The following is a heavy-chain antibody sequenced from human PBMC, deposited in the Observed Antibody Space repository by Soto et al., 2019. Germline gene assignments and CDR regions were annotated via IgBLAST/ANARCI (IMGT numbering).Heavy chain of an antibody. Sequence: PGGSLRLSCAASGFTFSSYAMSWVRQAPGKGLEWVSAISGSGGSTYYADSVKGRFTISRDNSKNTLYLQMNSLRAEDTAVYYCAKGVGYSGYDYYYYGMDVWGQGTTVTVS. J-gene: IGHJ6*02. CDR2: ISGSGGST. D-gene: IGHD5-12*01. CDR1: GFTFSSYA. CDR3: AKGVGYSGYDYYYYGMDV. V-gene: IGHV3-23*01.